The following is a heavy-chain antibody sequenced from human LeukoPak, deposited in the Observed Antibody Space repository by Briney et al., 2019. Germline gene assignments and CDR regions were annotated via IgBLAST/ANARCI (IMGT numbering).Heavy chain of an antibody. CDR1: GGSISSSNYY. Sequence: PSETLSLTCTVTGGSISSSNYYWGWICQPPGTGLEWVGSIYYSGNTHHNPSLKSRVTISVDTSKNQFSLNLGSVTAADTAVYYCVRDRGLNYWGQGTLVTVSS. CDR3: VRDRGLNY. J-gene: IGHJ4*02. V-gene: IGHV4-39*07. D-gene: IGHD3-16*01. CDR2: IYYSGNT.